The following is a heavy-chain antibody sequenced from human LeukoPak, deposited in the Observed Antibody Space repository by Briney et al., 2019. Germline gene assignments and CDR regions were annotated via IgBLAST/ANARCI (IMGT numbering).Heavy chain of an antibody. CDR3: ARDWTRDCSSTSCYGEYNWFDP. D-gene: IGHD2-2*01. V-gene: IGHV1-18*01. CDR1: GYTFTSYG. CDR2: ISAYNGNT. J-gene: IGHJ5*02. Sequence: ASVKVSCKASGYTFTSYGISWVRQAPGQGLEWMGWISAYNGNTNYAQKLQGRVTMTTDTSTSTAYMELRSLRSDDTAVYYCARDWTRDCSSTSCYGEYNWFDPWGQGTLVTVSS.